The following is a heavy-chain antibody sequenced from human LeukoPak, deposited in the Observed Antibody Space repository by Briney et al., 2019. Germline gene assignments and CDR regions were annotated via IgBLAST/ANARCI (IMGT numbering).Heavy chain of an antibody. D-gene: IGHD3-9*01. CDR2: ISPDNGNT. V-gene: IGHV1-3*01. Sequence: ASVKVSCKASGYTFTNYALHWVRPAPGQRLEWMGWISPDNGNTKYSQKFQGRVPMTEDTSTDTAYMELSSLRSEDTAVYYCATVWDQEYYDILTGYGSRRNWFDPWGQGTLVTVSS. CDR1: GYTFTNYA. CDR3: ATVWDQEYYDILTGYGSRRNWFDP. J-gene: IGHJ5*02.